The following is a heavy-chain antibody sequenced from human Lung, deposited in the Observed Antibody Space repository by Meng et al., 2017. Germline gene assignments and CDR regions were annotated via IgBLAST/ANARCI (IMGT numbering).Heavy chain of an antibody. CDR1: GFTFSTNY. Sequence: GESLKISCEVSGFTFSTNYMTWVRQAPGKGLEWVSVIYRGGSIHYADSVKGRFTISRDDSKNTLYLQLNRLRADDTALYFCASSGPYSNFDFWGQGTLVTVSS. CDR3: ASSGPYSNFDF. J-gene: IGHJ4*02. D-gene: IGHD2-15*01. V-gene: IGHV3-53*01. CDR2: IYRGGSI.